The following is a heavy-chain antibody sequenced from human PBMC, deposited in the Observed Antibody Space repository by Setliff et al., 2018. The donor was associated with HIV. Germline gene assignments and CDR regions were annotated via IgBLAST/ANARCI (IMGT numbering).Heavy chain of an antibody. Sequence: ASVKVSCKVSEDTLTELSRHWVRQAPGKGLEWMGGFDPEDGETTYTQKFQGRVTMTEDTSTDTAYMELSSLTSDDTAVYYCASTWSRVPYYLMDVWGQGTTVTVSS. CDR1: EDTLTELS. V-gene: IGHV1-24*01. CDR2: FDPEDGET. D-gene: IGHD6-13*01. CDR3: ASTWSRVPYYLMDV. J-gene: IGHJ6*02.